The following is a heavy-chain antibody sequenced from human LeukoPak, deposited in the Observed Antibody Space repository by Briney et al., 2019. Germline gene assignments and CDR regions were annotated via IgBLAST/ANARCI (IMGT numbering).Heavy chain of an antibody. CDR3: ATSTVVTGNFDY. D-gene: IGHD4-23*01. V-gene: IGHV4-59*01. CDR1: GGSISSYY. CDR2: IYYSGST. J-gene: IGHJ4*02. Sequence: SETLSLTCTVSGGSISSYYWSWIRQPPGKGLEWIGYIYYSGSTNYNPSLKSRVTISVDTSKNQFSLKLSSVTAADTAVYYCATSTVVTGNFDYWGQGTLVTVSS.